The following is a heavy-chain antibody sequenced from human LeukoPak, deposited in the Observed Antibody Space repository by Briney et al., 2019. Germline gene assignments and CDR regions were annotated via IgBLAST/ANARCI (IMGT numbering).Heavy chain of an antibody. J-gene: IGHJ4*02. D-gene: IGHD1-26*01. CDR1: GGSISSYH. V-gene: IGHV4-59*01. Sequence: SETLSLTYTISGGSISSYHWSWMRQPPGKGLEWIGHIYYSGSTNYNPSLKSRVTISVDTSKNQFSLKLSSVTAADTAVYYCARDTSGSYYEFDYWGQGTLVTVSS. CDR2: IYYSGST. CDR3: ARDTSGSYYEFDY.